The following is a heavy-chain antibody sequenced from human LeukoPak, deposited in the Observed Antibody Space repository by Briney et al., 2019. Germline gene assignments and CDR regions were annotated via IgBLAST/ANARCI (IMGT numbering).Heavy chain of an antibody. CDR2: INPNSGGT. V-gene: IGHV1-2*02. D-gene: IGHD2-15*01. CDR3: ARGYCSGGSCYRQDPYNWFDP. CDR1: GYTFTGYY. Sequence: ASVKVSCTASGYTFTGYYMHWVRQAPGQGLEWMGWINPNSGGTNYAQKFQGRVTMTRDTSISTAYMELSRLRSDDTAVYYCARGYCSGGSCYRQDPYNWFDPWGQGTLVTVSS. J-gene: IGHJ5*02.